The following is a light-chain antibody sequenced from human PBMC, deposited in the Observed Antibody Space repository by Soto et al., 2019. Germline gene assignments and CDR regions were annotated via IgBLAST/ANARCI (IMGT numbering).Light chain of an antibody. CDR3: QQCRNWPLT. J-gene: IGKJ4*02. Sequence: EIVMTQSPATLSVSPGEGATLSCKASQNVYNNLAWYQQRPGQPPRLLIYDASTRATGISARFSGSGYGTEFTLTISSLQSEDFAVYCCQQCRNWPLTVGGGTKVEIK. CDR1: QNVYNN. V-gene: IGKV3-15*01. CDR2: DAS.